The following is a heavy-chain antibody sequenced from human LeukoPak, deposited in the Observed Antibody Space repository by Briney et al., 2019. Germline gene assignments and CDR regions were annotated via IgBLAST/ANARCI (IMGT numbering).Heavy chain of an antibody. CDR2: IWSDATEK. Sequence: PGGSLRLSCAASGFTYSHYGMHWVRQAPGKGLEWVAVIWSDATEKYYGDAVKGRFTISRDNSRNTLYLQMNSLRAEDTAVYYCAKDVQRGFDYRNFLEYWGQGTLVTVSS. CDR3: AKDVQRGFDYRNFLEY. D-gene: IGHD4-11*01. CDR1: GFTYSHYG. J-gene: IGHJ4*02. V-gene: IGHV3-33*06.